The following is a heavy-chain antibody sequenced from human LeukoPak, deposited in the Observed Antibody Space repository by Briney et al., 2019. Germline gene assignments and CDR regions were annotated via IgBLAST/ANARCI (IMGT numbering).Heavy chain of an antibody. D-gene: IGHD3-3*01. J-gene: IGHJ4*02. Sequence: SETLSLTCAVYGGSFSGYYWSWIRQPPGKGLEWIGEINHSGSTNYNPSLKSRVTISVDTSKNQFSLKLSSVTAADTAVYYCARGSTVCITIFGVVIPLYFDYWGQGTLVTVSS. V-gene: IGHV4-34*01. CDR2: INHSGST. CDR3: ARGSTVCITIFGVVIPLYFDY. CDR1: GGSFSGYY.